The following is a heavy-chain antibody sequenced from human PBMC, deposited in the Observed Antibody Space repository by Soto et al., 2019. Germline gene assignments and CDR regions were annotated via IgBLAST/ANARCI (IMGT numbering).Heavy chain of an antibody. Sequence: LRLSCAASGFTFDDYAMHWVRQAPGKGLEWVSGISWNSGSIGYADSVKGRFTISRDNAKNSLYLQMNSLRAEDTALYYCAKGYLNLGQGTLVTVSS. CDR3: AKGYLN. J-gene: IGHJ4*02. CDR1: GFTFDDYA. V-gene: IGHV3-9*01. D-gene: IGHD2-2*01. CDR2: ISWNSGSI.